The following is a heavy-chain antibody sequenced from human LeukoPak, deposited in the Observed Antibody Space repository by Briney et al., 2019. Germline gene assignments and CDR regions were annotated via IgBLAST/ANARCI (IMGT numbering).Heavy chain of an antibody. CDR2: ISYDGINK. J-gene: IGHJ4*02. D-gene: IGHD6-19*01. Sequence: GGSLRLSCAASGFTFTSYTIHWVRQAPGKGLEWVAVISYDGINKYYADSVRGRFTISRDNSKLYLQMNSLRAEDTAVYYCAREWSSGWLDYWGQGTLVTVSS. CDR3: AREWSSGWLDY. V-gene: IGHV3-30-3*01. CDR1: GFTFTSYT.